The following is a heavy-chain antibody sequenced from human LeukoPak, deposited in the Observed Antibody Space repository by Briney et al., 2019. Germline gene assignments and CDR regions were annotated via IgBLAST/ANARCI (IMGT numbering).Heavy chain of an antibody. V-gene: IGHV4-39*01. J-gene: IGHJ4*01. CDR1: SGSMNTNSYY. CDR3: GARRVGPLRPLDF. CDR2: VNSGGTT. Sequence: SETLSLTCTVSSGSMNTNSYYWVWIRQPPGKGLEWIGNVNSGGTTYYNLALESPVIISLDTSKNQFSLKLTSVTAADTAIYFCGARRVGPLRPLDFWGQGTLVTVSS. D-gene: IGHD5/OR15-5a*01.